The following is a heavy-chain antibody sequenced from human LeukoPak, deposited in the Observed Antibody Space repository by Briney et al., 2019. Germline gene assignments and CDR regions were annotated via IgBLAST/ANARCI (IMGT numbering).Heavy chain of an antibody. CDR1: GFIFSSYW. CDR3: ARVRWDIVVVPAAMGYYYYYMDV. CDR2: IKQDGSEK. Sequence: GGSLRLSCAASGFIFSSYWMSWVRQAPGKGLEWVANIKQDGSEKYYVDSVKGRFTISRDNAKNSLYLQMNSLRAEDTAVYYCARVRWDIVVVPAAMGYYYYYMDVWGKGTTVTISS. J-gene: IGHJ6*03. D-gene: IGHD2-2*01. V-gene: IGHV3-7*01.